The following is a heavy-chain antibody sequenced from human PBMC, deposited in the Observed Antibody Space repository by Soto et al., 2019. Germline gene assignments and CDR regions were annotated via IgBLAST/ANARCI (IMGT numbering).Heavy chain of an antibody. CDR3: ARDDIVVVPAANYYYYYGMDV. J-gene: IGHJ6*02. D-gene: IGHD2-2*01. CDR2: IYTSGST. CDR1: GGSISSYY. V-gene: IGHV4-4*07. Sequence: TLSLTCTVSGGSISSYYWSWIRQPAGKGLEWIGRIYTSGSTNYNPSLKSRVTMSVDTSKNQFSLKLSSVTAADTAVYYCARDDIVVVPAANYYYYYGMDVWGQGTTVTVSS.